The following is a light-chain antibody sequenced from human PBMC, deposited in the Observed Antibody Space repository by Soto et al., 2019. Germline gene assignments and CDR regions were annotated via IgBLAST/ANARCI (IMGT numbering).Light chain of an antibody. CDR2: SAS. CDR3: QHYYGTSQIA. J-gene: IGKJ5*01. CDR1: PSVSTR. Sequence: LLTQSPGTLSLSPGERATLSCSASPSVSTRLAWYQHRSGQAPRLLISSASIRATGIPDRFSGSGCGTDFTLTISRLEPEDFALYYCQHYYGTSQIAFGQGTRLEIK. V-gene: IGKV3-20*01.